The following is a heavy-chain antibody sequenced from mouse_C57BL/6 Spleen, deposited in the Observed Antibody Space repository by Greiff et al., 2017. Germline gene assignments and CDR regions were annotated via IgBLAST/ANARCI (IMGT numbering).Heavy chain of an antibody. Sequence: VQLQQSGAELVRPGTSVKVSCKASGYAFTNYLIEWVKQRPGQGLEWIGFINPGSGGTNYNEKFKGKVTLTADKSSSTPYMQLSRLTSEDSAVYFCARGEGGFFAYWGQGTLVTVSA. CDR2: INPGSGGT. CDR1: GYAFTNYL. D-gene: IGHD1-1*02. CDR3: ARGEGGFFAY. V-gene: IGHV1-54*01. J-gene: IGHJ3*01.